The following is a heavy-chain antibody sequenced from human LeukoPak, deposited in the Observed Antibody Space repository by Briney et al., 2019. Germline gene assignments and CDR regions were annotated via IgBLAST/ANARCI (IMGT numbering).Heavy chain of an antibody. CDR3: ARELTFYFGY. V-gene: IGHV1-3*01. Sequence: ASVTVSCKASGYTFTIYGISWVRQAPGQGLEWMGWINAGNGNTKYSQKFQGRVTITRDTSASTAYMELTSLRSEDTAVYYCARELTFYFGYWGQGTLVTVSS. CDR1: GYTFTIYG. D-gene: IGHD3-9*01. CDR2: INAGNGNT. J-gene: IGHJ4*02.